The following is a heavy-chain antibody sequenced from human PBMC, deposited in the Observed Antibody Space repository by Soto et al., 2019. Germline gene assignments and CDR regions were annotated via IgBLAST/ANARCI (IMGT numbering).Heavy chain of an antibody. J-gene: IGHJ4*02. CDR2: IYYSGST. V-gene: IGHV4-39*01. CDR3: ARLSARRGVDY. D-gene: IGHD1-26*01. CDR1: GGSISSSSYY. Sequence: SETLSLTCTVSGGSISSSSYYWGWIRQPPGKGLEWIGSIYYSGSTYYNPSLKSRVTISVDTSKNQFSLKLSSVTAADTAVYYCARLSARRGVDYWGQGTLVTVSS.